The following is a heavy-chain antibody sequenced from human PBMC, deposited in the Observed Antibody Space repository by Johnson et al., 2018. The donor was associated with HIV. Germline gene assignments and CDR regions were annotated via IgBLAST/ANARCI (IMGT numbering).Heavy chain of an antibody. CDR2: IDSGGKT. CDR3: ARGREGGTYQGGAFDI. J-gene: IGHJ3*02. CDR1: GFTFSSYA. Sequence: VQLVESGGGLVQPGGSLRLYCAASGFTFSSYAMSWVRQAPGKGLEWVSVIDSGGKTYNADSVKGRFTISRDNSKNTLYLQMNSLRVEDRSVYYCARGREGGTYQGGAFDIWGQGTMVTVSS. V-gene: IGHV3-66*01. D-gene: IGHD1-26*01.